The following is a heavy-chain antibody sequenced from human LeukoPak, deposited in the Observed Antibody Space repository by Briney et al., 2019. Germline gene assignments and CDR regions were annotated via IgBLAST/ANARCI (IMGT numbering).Heavy chain of an antibody. Sequence: GGSLRLSCAASGFTFTNAWMNWVRQAPGKGLEWVARIKPKADGETTDHAAPVKGRFTISRDDSKNTLYLQMNSLKTEDTGVYYCTTNRGGDCYSSLGYWGQGTLVTVSS. D-gene: IGHD2-21*02. J-gene: IGHJ4*02. CDR3: TTNRGGDCYSSLGY. V-gene: IGHV3-15*01. CDR1: GFTFTNAW. CDR2: IKPKADGETT.